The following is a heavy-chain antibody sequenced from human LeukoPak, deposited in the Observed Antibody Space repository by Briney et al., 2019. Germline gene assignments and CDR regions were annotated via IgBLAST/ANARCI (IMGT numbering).Heavy chain of an antibody. J-gene: IGHJ4*02. D-gene: IGHD3-22*01. Sequence: SETLSLTCTVSGGSISSYSWSWIRQPPGKGLEWIGYIYYSGSTNYNPSLKSRVTISVDTSKNQFSLKLSSVTAADTAVYYCARDRGDYDSSGYYGYFDYWGQGALVTVSS. V-gene: IGHV4-59*01. CDR2: IYYSGST. CDR1: GGSISSYS. CDR3: ARDRGDYDSSGYYGYFDY.